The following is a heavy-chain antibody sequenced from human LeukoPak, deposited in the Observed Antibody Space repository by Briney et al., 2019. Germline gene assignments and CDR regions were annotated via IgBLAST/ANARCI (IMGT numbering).Heavy chain of an antibody. CDR3: AKEGDTMVRGVRRFYYYMDV. CDR2: ISGSGGST. D-gene: IGHD3-10*01. J-gene: IGHJ6*03. CDR1: GFTVSSNY. V-gene: IGHV3-23*01. Sequence: GGSLRLSCAASGFTVSSNYMSWVRQAPGKGLEWVSAISGSGGSTYYADSVKGRLTTSRDNSENTLYLQMNSLRAEDTAVYYCAKEGDTMVRGVRRFYYYMDVWGKGTTVTVSS.